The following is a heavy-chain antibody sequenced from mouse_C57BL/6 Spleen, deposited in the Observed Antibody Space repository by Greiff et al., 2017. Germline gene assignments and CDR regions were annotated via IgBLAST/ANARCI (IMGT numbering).Heavy chain of an antibody. CDR3: ARIYYYGSSDAMDY. V-gene: IGHV1-55*01. D-gene: IGHD1-1*01. CDR2: IYPGSGST. CDR1: GYTFTSYW. J-gene: IGHJ4*01. Sequence: QVQLQQPGAELVKPGASVKMSCKASGYTFTSYWITWVKQRPGQGLEWIGDIYPGSGSTNYNEKFKSKATLTVDTSSSTAYMQLSSLTSEDSAVYYCARIYYYGSSDAMDYWGQGTSVTVSS.